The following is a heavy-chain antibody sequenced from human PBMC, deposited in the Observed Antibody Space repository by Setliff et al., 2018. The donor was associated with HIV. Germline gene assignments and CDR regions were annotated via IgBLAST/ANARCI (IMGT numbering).Heavy chain of an antibody. CDR2: INPSSGST. J-gene: IGHJ1*01. Sequence: ASVKVSCKASGYTFTSYYMHWVRQAPGQGLERMGIINPSSGSTTYAQKFQGRATMTRDTSTSTVYMELSSLRSEDTAVYYCARDPAPSSSASYFQHWGQGTPVTVSS. V-gene: IGHV1-46*01. CDR1: GYTFTSYY. D-gene: IGHD6-6*01. CDR3: ARDPAPSSSASYFQH.